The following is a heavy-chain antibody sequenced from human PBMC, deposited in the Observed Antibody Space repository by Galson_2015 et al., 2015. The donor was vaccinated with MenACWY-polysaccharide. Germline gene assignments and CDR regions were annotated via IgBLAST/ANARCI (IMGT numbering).Heavy chain of an antibody. D-gene: IGHD3-10*02. Sequence: SLRLSCAASGSRFSNSGMHWVRQAPGKGLEWVAVIRYDGSQKQYVDSVKGRFTISRDNSKNTLYLEMNSLRAEDTALYYCAREGSRIVFHAFDVWGQGTMVIVSS. CDR3: AREGSRIVFHAFDV. J-gene: IGHJ3*01. V-gene: IGHV3-33*01. CDR2: IRYDGSQK. CDR1: GSRFSNSG.